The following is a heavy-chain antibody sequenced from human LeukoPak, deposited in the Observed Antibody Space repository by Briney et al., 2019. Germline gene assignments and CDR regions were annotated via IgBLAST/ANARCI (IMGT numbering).Heavy chain of an antibody. V-gene: IGHV4-59*01. Sequence: SETLSLTCTVSGGSISSYYWSWIRQPPGKGLEWIGYIYYSGSTNYNPSLRSRVTISVDTSKSQFSLKLSSVTAADTAVYYCAREAHYYGSGSLTIWFDPWGQGTLVTVSS. CDR3: AREAHYYGSGSLTIWFDP. CDR2: IYYSGST. D-gene: IGHD3-10*01. CDR1: GGSISSYY. J-gene: IGHJ5*02.